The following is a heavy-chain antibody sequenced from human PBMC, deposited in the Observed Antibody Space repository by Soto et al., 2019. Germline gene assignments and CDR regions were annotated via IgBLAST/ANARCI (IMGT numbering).Heavy chain of an antibody. CDR1: GYSFTTYG. CDR3: WRVVISYCSSVSCYGDSCDI. J-gene: IGHJ3*02. D-gene: IGHD2-2*01. CDR2: ISAYNGIT. V-gene: IGHV1-18*01. Sequence: ASVKVSCKTSGYSFTTYGISWVRQAPGQGLEWMGWISAYNGITNYAQNVQDRVTMTTDTSTSTAYMELRSLRSDDTAVYYCWRVVISYCSSVSCYGDSCDIWGQGRMV.